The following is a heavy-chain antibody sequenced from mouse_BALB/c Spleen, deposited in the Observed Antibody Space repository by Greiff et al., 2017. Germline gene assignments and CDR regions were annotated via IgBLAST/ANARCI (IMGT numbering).Heavy chain of an antibody. CDR2: ISSGGST. CDR1: GFTFSSYA. Sequence: EVKLVESGGGLVKPGGSLKLSCAASGFTFSSYAMSWVRQTPEKRLEWVASISSGGSTYYPDSVKGRFTISRDNARNILYLQMSSLRSEDTAMYYCAREGSGENYFDYWGQGTTLTVSS. V-gene: IGHV5-6-5*01. D-gene: IGHD3-1*01. J-gene: IGHJ2*01. CDR3: AREGSGENYFDY.